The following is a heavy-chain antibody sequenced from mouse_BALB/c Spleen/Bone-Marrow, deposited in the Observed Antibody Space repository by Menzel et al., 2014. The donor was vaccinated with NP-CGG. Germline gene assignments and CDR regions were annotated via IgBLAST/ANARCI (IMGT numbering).Heavy chain of an antibody. J-gene: IGHJ3*01. CDR2: IDPANGNT. CDR1: GFNIKDTY. CDR3: ATGFAY. V-gene: IGHV14-3*02. Sequence: EVKVVDSGAELVKPGASVKLSCTASGFNIKDTYMHWVKQRPEQGLEWIGRIDPANGNTKYDPKFQGKATITADTSSNTAYLQLSSLTSEDTAVYYCATGFAYWGQGTLVTVSA.